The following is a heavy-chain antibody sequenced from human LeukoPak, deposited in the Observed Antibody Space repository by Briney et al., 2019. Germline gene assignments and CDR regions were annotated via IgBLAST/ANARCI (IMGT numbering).Heavy chain of an antibody. Sequence: SETLSLTCAVSGYSIRSGYYWGWIRQPPGKGLEWIGSIYDNVSTYYNPSLKSRVTISVDTSKSQFSLKLSSVTAADTAVYYCARGYGGYGEFDPWGQGTLVTVSS. D-gene: IGHD3-16*01. CDR3: ARGYGGYGEFDP. CDR1: GYSIRSGYY. CDR2: IYDNVST. J-gene: IGHJ5*02. V-gene: IGHV4-38-2*01.